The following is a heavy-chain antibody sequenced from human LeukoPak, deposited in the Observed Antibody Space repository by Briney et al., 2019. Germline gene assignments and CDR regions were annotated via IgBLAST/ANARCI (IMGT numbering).Heavy chain of an antibody. D-gene: IGHD4-11*01. CDR3: ARVSGDYSGIDY. CDR1: GGSISSYY. V-gene: IGHV4-59*01. Sequence: SETLSLTCTVSGGSISSYYWSWIRQPPGKGLEWIGYIYYSGSTNYNPSLKSRVTISVDTPKNQFSLKLSSVTAADTAVYYCARVSGDYSGIDYWGQGTLVTVSS. J-gene: IGHJ4*02. CDR2: IYYSGST.